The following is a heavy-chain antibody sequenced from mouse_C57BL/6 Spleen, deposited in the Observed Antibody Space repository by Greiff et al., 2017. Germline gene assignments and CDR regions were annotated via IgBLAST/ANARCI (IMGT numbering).Heavy chain of an antibody. CDR3: TRFDGYHAYAMDY. D-gene: IGHD2-3*01. CDR1: GYTFTDYE. CDR2: LDPETGGT. Sequence: QVQLQQSGAELVRPGASVTLSCKASGYTFTDYEMNWVKQTPVHGLEWIGALDPETGGTAYNQKFKGKAILTADKSSSTAYMELRSLTSEDSAVYYCTRFDGYHAYAMDYWGQGTSVTVSS. V-gene: IGHV1-15*01. J-gene: IGHJ4*01.